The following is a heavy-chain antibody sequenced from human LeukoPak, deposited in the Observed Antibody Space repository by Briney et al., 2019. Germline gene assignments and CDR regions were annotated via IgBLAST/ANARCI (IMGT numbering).Heavy chain of an antibody. D-gene: IGHD3-10*01. Sequence: SETLSLICTVSGGSVNSDNYYWSWIRQHPGKGLEWIGYIYYSGSTYYNPSLQSRVSISVDPSKNQFSLMLSSVTAADTAVYYCARGFGTISYYYGMDVWGQGTTVTVSS. CDR1: GGSVNSDNYY. J-gene: IGHJ6*02. V-gene: IGHV4-31*03. CDR2: IYYSGST. CDR3: ARGFGTISYYYGMDV.